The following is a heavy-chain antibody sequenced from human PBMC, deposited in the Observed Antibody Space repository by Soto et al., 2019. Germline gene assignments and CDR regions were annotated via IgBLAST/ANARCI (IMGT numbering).Heavy chain of an antibody. Sequence: GGSLRLSCAASGFTVSSNYMSWVRQAPGKGLEWVSVIYSGGSTYYADSVKGRFTISRDNSKNTLYLQMNSLRAEDTAVYYCARGYSNYVSDYWGQGTLVTVSS. J-gene: IGHJ4*02. CDR3: ARGYSNYVSDY. D-gene: IGHD4-4*01. CDR2: IYSGGST. V-gene: IGHV3-53*01. CDR1: GFTVSSNY.